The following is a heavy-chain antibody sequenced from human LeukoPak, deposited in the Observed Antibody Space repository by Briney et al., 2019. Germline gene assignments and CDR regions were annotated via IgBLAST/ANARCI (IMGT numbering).Heavy chain of an antibody. Sequence: GGSLRLSCAASGFTFDDYAMHWVRQAPGKGLEWVSGISWNSGSIGYADSVKGRFTISRDNAKNTLYLQMNSLRAEDTAVYYCARRIVRGRHLWFDPWGQGTLVTVSS. V-gene: IGHV3-9*01. CDR3: ARRIVRGRHLWFDP. J-gene: IGHJ5*02. CDR1: GFTFDDYA. D-gene: IGHD1-26*01. CDR2: ISWNSGSI.